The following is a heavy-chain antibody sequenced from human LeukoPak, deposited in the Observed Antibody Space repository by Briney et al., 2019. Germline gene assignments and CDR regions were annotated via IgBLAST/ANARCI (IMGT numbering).Heavy chain of an antibody. CDR1: GFTFSRFE. D-gene: IGHD3-10*01. Sequence: GSLRLSCVASGFTFSRFEMNWVRQAPGKGLEWISHISSGTYIAYADSVKGRFTISRDNSKNTLYLQMNSLRAEDTAVYYCAKNAYGGWFDPWGQGTLVTVSS. J-gene: IGHJ5*02. CDR2: ISSGTYI. V-gene: IGHV3-48*03. CDR3: AKNAYGGWFDP.